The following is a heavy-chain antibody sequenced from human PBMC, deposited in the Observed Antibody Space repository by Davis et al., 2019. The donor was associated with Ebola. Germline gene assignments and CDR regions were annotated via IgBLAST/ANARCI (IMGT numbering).Heavy chain of an antibody. J-gene: IGHJ3*02. Sequence: GGSLRLSCAASGFTFSSYEMNWVRQAPGKGLEWVSYISSSGSAIYYADSVKGRFTISRDNAKNSLYLQMNSLRAEDTALYYCARENSQDDAFDIWGQGTMVTVSS. CDR2: ISSSGSAI. CDR1: GFTFSSYE. V-gene: IGHV3-48*03. CDR3: ARENSQDDAFDI. D-gene: IGHD2-21*01.